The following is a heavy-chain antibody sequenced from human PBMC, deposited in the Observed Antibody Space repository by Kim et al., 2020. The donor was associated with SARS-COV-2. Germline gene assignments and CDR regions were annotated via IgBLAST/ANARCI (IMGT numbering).Heavy chain of an antibody. CDR2: T. Sequence: TYSNPSLKSRFTISVDTSKNQFSLMLSSVTATDTSVYYCARQQLANWFDPWGQGTLVTVSS. D-gene: IGHD6-13*01. CDR3: ARQQLANWFDP. J-gene: IGHJ5*02. V-gene: IGHV4-39*01.